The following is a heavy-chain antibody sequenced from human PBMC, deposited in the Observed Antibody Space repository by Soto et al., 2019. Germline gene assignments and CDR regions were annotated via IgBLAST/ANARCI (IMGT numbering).Heavy chain of an antibody. CDR1: AYTFTSYD. V-gene: IGHV1-46*01. CDR3: ARDDYGAYSDY. D-gene: IGHD4-17*01. Sequence: ASVKVSCKPSAYTFTSYDMHWVRQAPGQGLEWMGIISPSGGSTSYAQKFQGRVTMTRDTSTSTVYMELSSLRSEDTAVYYCARDDYGAYSDYWGQGTLVTLSS. J-gene: IGHJ4*02. CDR2: ISPSGGST.